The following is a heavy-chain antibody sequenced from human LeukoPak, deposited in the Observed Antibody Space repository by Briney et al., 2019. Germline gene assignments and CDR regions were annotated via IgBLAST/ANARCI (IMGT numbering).Heavy chain of an antibody. CDR2: ISSSGGST. Sequence: GGSLRLSCAASGFTFSSYAMNWVRQAPGKGLEWVSAISSSGGSTYYANSVKGRFTISRDNSKSTLYLQMNSLRAEDTAVYYCAKDPRRNYYDSSGYLVYWGQGTLVTVSS. CDR3: AKDPRRNYYDSSGYLVY. J-gene: IGHJ4*02. CDR1: GFTFSSYA. D-gene: IGHD3-22*01. V-gene: IGHV3-23*01.